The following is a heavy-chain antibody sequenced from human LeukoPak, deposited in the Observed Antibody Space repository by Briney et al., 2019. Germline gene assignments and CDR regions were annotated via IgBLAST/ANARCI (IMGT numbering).Heavy chain of an antibody. J-gene: IGHJ5*02. CDR3: AAMYTSSHS. CDR1: GGSISRSRDY. Sequence: SETLSLTCTVSGGSISRSRDYWGWIRQPPGKGLALIGSIYYSGSTYYNPSLKSRVTISVDTSKNQFSLKLSSVTAADTAVYYGAAMYTSSHSWGQGTLVIVSS. CDR2: IYYSGST. D-gene: IGHD6-6*01. V-gene: IGHV4-39*07.